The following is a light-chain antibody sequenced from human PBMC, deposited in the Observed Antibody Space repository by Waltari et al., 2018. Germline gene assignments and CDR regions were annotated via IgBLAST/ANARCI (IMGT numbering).Light chain of an antibody. CDR3: SSYAGSNIVI. J-gene: IGLJ2*01. CDR1: IRDVGCYNY. Sequence: QSALTQPPSASGSPGQSVTISCTGTIRDVGCYNYVSWYQQYPGKAPKLMIYDVTKRPSGVPDRFSGSKSGNTASLTVSVLQAEDEADYYCSSYAGSNIVIFGGGTKLTVL. CDR2: DVT. V-gene: IGLV2-8*01.